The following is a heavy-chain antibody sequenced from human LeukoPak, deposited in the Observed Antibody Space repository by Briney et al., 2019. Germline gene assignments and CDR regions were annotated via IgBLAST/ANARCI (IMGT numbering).Heavy chain of an antibody. CDR2: IKQDGSER. CDR3: ARDGSSSWYPPGYFDY. V-gene: IGHV3-7*01. J-gene: IGHJ4*02. CDR1: GFTFSIYY. D-gene: IGHD6-13*01. Sequence: GGSLRLSCAASGFTFSIYYMSWVRQAPGKGLEWVANIKQDGSERYYVDSVEGRFTISRDNAENSLYLQMNSLRVEDTAVYYCARDGSSSWYPPGYFDYWGQGTLVTVSS.